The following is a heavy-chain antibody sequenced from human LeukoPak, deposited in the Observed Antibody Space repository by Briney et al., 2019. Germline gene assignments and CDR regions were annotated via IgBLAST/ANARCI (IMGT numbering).Heavy chain of an antibody. D-gene: IGHD1-26*01. CDR1: GYTFTNYY. CDR2: FNPSGGST. CDR3: ARGRGSDY. V-gene: IGHV1-46*01. Sequence: AASVKVSCKASGYTFTNYYMHWVRQAPGQGLEWMGVFNPSGGSTSYAQKFQGRVTITRNTSISTAYMELSSLRSEDTAVYYCARGRGSDYWGQGTLVTVSS. J-gene: IGHJ4*02.